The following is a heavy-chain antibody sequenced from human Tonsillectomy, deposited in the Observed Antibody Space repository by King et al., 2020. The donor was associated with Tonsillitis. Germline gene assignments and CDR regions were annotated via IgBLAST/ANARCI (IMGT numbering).Heavy chain of an antibody. V-gene: IGHV3-30*18. CDR3: AKDRIQLGYTDPLAFHYYGMDV. CDR2: ISSDGGNK. CDR1: GYTFRNFG. J-gene: IGHJ6*02. Sequence: VQLVESGGGVVQPGTSLRLSCAASGYTFRNFGIHCVRQAPGRGLEGVAFISSDGGNKYYVDSVKGRVTISRDNAKNTLYLQMNSLRAEDTDFYYCAKDRIQLGYTDPLAFHYYGMDVWGQGTTVTVSS. D-gene: IGHD5-18*01.